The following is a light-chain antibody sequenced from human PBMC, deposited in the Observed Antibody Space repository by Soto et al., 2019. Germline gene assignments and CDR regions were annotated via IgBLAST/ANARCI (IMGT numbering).Light chain of an antibody. CDR1: QSVSSY. Sequence: EIVLTQSPATLSLSPGERATLSCRASQSVSSYLAWYQQKPGQAPRLLIYDASNRATGIPARFSGSGSGTDFTLTISRMEHEDFAVYYCQQYGTSRATFGQWTKGDIK. V-gene: IGKV3-11*01. J-gene: IGKJ1*01. CDR3: QQYGTSRAT. CDR2: DAS.